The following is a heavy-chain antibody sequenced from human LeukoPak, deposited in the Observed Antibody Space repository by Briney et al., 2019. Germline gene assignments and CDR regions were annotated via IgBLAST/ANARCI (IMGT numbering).Heavy chain of an antibody. J-gene: IGHJ6*03. V-gene: IGHV3-53*01. CDR3: ARGLGSGTYTDYYMDV. D-gene: IGHD3-10*01. CDR2: IYSGGTT. Sequence: GGSLRLSCAASGFTVSSDYMGWVRQAPGKGLEWVSVIYSGGTTYYADSVKGRFTISRDNSKNTLYLQMNSLRAEDTALYYCARGLGSGTYTDYYMDVWGEGTTVTVSS. CDR1: GFTVSSDY.